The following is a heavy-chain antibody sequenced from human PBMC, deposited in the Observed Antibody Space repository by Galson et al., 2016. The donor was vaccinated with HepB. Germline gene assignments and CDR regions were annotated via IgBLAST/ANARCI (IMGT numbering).Heavy chain of an antibody. Sequence: SLRLSCAESVSAFRKYWIHWVRQAPGKGLMWVARVSPDGTRTTYAPSVRGRFTISRDRAENTLYLQMTSLRVEDTAVYYCAKDRLAYNPVGYYYGLDVWGQGTTVTVAS. CDR3: AKDRLAYNPVGYYYGLDV. J-gene: IGHJ6*02. V-gene: IGHV3-74*03. CDR1: VSAFRKYW. D-gene: IGHD3-16*01. CDR2: VSPDGTRT.